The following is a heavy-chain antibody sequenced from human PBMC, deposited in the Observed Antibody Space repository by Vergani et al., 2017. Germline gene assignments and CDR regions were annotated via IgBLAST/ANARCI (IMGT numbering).Heavy chain of an antibody. Sequence: EVQLVETGGGLIQPGGSLRLSCAASGFTVSSYSMNWVRQAPGKGLEWVSSISSSSSYIYYADSVKGRFTISRDNAKNSLYLQMNSLRAEDTAVYYCARDPAYSGSYGDSFDPWGQGTLVTVSS. CDR1: GFTVSSYS. V-gene: IGHV3-21*01. CDR2: ISSSSSYI. J-gene: IGHJ5*02. D-gene: IGHD1-26*01. CDR3: ARDPAYSGSYGDSFDP.